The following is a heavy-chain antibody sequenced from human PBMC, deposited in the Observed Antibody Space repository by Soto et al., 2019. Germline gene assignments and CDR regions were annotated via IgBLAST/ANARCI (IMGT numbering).Heavy chain of an antibody. D-gene: IGHD2-2*01. Sequence: QVQLQESGPGLVKPSETLSLTCSVSGVSTSNHYWTWIRKPPGQGPEWIGCIYYRGTTNYNASLNSRITISIDTSKNPFSLRLTSVTTADTAVYYGARGGGSPYHDHEFDYWGQGILVTVSS. CDR3: ARGGGSPYHDHEFDY. CDR2: IYYRGTT. J-gene: IGHJ4*02. V-gene: IGHV4-59*11. CDR1: GVSTSNHY.